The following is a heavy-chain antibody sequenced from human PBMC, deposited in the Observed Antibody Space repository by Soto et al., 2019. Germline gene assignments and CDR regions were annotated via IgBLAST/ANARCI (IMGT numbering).Heavy chain of an antibody. CDR3: TAQFYFDASGYSFDL. CDR1: GFTFKNAW. CDR2: MKSKSEGETT. D-gene: IGHD3-22*01. J-gene: IGHJ4*02. Sequence: GGSLRLSCAASGFTFKNAWMGWVRQAPGQGLEWVGHMKSKSEGETTDYAAPVKGRFTISRDDSKNTVYLQMNSLTTEDTAVYYCTAQFYFDASGYSFDLWGQGTLVTVSS. V-gene: IGHV3-15*01.